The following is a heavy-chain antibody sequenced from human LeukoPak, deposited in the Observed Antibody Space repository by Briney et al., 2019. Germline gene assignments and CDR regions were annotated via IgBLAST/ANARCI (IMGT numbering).Heavy chain of an antibody. Sequence: GGSLRLSCAASGFTVSSNYMSWVRQAPGKGLEWVSVIYSGGSTYCADSVKGRFTISRDNSKNTLYLQMNSLRAEDTAVYYCARELWFGESGPFDLWGRGTLVTVSS. CDR1: GFTVSSNY. D-gene: IGHD3-10*01. V-gene: IGHV3-53*01. J-gene: IGHJ2*01. CDR3: ARELWFGESGPFDL. CDR2: IYSGGST.